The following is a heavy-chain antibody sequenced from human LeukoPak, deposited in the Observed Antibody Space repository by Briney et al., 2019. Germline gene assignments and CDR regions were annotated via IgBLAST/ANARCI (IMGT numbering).Heavy chain of an antibody. CDR1: GFTFSSYG. D-gene: IGHD2-2*01. V-gene: IGHV3-30*02. J-gene: IGHJ4*02. CDR2: IHFDGSTK. Sequence: PGGSLRLSCAASGFTFSSYGMHWVRQAPGKGLEWVAFIHFDGSTKYSGDSVQGRFTIPRDNSRNILYLQMNNLRPEDTAFYYCAKDQCTRTSCDGYPGYWGQGTLVTVSS. CDR3: AKDQCTRTSCDGYPGY.